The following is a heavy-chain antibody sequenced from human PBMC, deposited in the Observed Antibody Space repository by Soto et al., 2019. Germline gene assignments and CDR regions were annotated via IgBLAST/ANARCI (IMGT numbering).Heavy chain of an antibody. CDR2: FDPEDGET. D-gene: IGHD6-19*01. Sequence: ASVKVSCKVSGYTLTELSMHWVRQAPGKGLEWMGGFDPEDGETIDAQKFQGRVTMTEDTSTDTAYMELSSLRSEDTAVYYCATAGRLRYSSGWTGRYYYYGMDVWGQGTTVTVSS. J-gene: IGHJ6*02. V-gene: IGHV1-24*01. CDR3: ATAGRLRYSSGWTGRYYYYGMDV. CDR1: GYTLTELS.